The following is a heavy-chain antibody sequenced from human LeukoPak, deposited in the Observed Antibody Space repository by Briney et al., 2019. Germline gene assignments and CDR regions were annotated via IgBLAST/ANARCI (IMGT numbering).Heavy chain of an antibody. CDR1: GFTFSSYG. D-gene: IGHD1-26*01. CDR2: IRYDGSNK. Sequence: GGSLRLSCAASGFTFSSYGMHWVRQAPGKGLEWVAFIRYDGSNKYYADSVKGRFTISRDNSKNTLYLQMNSLRAEDTAVYYCAKVDGWELFVNALDYWGQGTLVTVSS. J-gene: IGHJ4*02. CDR3: AKVDGWELFVNALDY. V-gene: IGHV3-30*02.